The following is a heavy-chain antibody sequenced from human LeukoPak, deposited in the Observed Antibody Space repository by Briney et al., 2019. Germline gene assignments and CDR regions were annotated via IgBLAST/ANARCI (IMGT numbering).Heavy chain of an antibody. V-gene: IGHV1-3*01. Sequence: ASVKVSCKASGYTFTNYAIHWVRQAPGQRLEWMGWINAGYSNTKYSQKFQGRVTITMDTSASTAYMELSSLRSDDTAVYYCARDVDIVVVPALPRFDPWGQGTLVTVSS. CDR2: INAGYSNT. J-gene: IGHJ5*02. D-gene: IGHD2-2*01. CDR1: GYTFTNYA. CDR3: ARDVDIVVVPALPRFDP.